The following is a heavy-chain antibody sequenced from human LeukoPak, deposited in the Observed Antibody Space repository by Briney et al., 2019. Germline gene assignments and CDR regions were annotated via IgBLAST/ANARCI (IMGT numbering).Heavy chain of an antibody. CDR2: IWYDGSNK. CDR3: ARDLSYYYGMDV. Sequence: GGSLRLSCAASGFTFSSYGMHWVRQAPGKGLEWVAVIWYDGSNKYYADSVKGRFTISRDNSKNTLYLQMNSLRAEDTAVYYCARDLSYYYGMDVWGQGTTVTVSS. V-gene: IGHV3-33*01. J-gene: IGHJ6*02. CDR1: GFTFSSYG. D-gene: IGHD2/OR15-2a*01.